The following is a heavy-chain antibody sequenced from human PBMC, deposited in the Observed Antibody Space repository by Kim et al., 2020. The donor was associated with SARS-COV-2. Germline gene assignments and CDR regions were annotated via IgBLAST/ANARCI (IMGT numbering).Heavy chain of an antibody. D-gene: IGHD4-17*01. V-gene: IGHV3-48*03. CDR2: ISSSGSTI. Sequence: GGSLRLSCAVSGFTFSSYEMNWVRQAPGKGLEWVSYISSSGSTIYYADSVKGRFTISRDNAKNSMNLQMNSQRAENTAVYYCALGDADYYYYGMDVWGQGTTVTVSS. CDR3: ALGDADYYYYGMDV. J-gene: IGHJ6*02. CDR1: GFTFSSYE.